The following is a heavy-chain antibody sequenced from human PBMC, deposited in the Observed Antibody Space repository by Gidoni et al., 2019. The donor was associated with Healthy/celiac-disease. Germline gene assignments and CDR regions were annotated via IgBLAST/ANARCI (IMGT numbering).Heavy chain of an antibody. CDR3: ARDEGLSGYDY. V-gene: IGHV4-39*07. Sequence: QLQLQESGPGLVKPSETLSLTCTVSGGSISSSSYYWGWIRQPPGKGLEWIGSIYYSGSTYYNPSLKSRVTISVDTSKNQFSLKLSSVTAADTAVYYCARDEGLSGYDYWGQGTLVTVSS. CDR2: IYYSGST. J-gene: IGHJ4*02. D-gene: IGHD5-18*01. CDR1: GGSISSSSYY.